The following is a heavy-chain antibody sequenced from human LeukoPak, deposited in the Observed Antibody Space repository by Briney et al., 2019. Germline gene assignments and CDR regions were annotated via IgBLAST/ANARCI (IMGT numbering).Heavy chain of an antibody. CDR3: ARAAYYYGSGSYYTGLYFDY. J-gene: IGHJ4*02. V-gene: IGHV3-21*01. D-gene: IGHD3-10*01. CDR2: ITATSRHI. Sequence: GGSLRLSCAAPGVTFSGYSVNWVRQAPGKGLEWVSAITATSRHIYYADSVKGRFTISRDNAKNSLYLQMNSLRVEDTALYYCARAAYYYGSGSYYTGLYFDYWGQGTLVTVSS. CDR1: GVTFSGYS.